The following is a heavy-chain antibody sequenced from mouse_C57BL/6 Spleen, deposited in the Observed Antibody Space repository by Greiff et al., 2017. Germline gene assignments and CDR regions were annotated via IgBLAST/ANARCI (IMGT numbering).Heavy chain of an antibody. Sequence: VQLQQSGAELVRPGASVKLSCKASGYTFTDYYINWVKQRPGQGLEWIARIYPGSGNTYYNEKFKGKATLTADKSSSTAYMELRILTSEDSAVYFCARLITTVVAGAMDYWGQGTSVTVSS. CDR2: IYPGSGNT. J-gene: IGHJ4*01. CDR1: GYTFTDYY. V-gene: IGHV1-76*01. CDR3: ARLITTVVAGAMDY. D-gene: IGHD1-1*01.